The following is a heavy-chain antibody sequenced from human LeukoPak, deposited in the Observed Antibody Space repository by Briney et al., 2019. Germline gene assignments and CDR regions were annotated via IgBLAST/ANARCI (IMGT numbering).Heavy chain of an antibody. Sequence: GGSLRLSCAASGFTFSAYWMTWVRQAPGKGLEWVAHINPDGRDTYYVDSVKGRFTISRDNAQNSMYLQMNSLRVEDTAVYYCTSWGDTTAEYFQRWGQGTLVTVSS. CDR3: TSWGDTTAEYFQR. J-gene: IGHJ1*01. CDR1: GFTFSAYW. D-gene: IGHD2-21*02. V-gene: IGHV3-7*01. CDR2: INPDGRDT.